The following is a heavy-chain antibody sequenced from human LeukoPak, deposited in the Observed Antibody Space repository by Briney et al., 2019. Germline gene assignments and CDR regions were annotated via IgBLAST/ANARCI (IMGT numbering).Heavy chain of an antibody. Sequence: PSQTLSLTCTVSGGSISSGGYYWSWLRQPPGKGLEWIGYIYHSGSTYYNPSLKSRVTISVDRSKNQFSLKLSSVTAADTAVYYCAREGERFFWWFDPWGQGTLVTVSS. D-gene: IGHD3-3*01. CDR3: AREGERFFWWFDP. CDR2: IYHSGST. CDR1: GGSISSGGYY. J-gene: IGHJ5*02. V-gene: IGHV4-30-2*01.